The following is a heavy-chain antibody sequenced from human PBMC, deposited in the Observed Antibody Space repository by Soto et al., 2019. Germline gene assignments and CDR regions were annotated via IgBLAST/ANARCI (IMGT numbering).Heavy chain of an antibody. CDR2: IYYGGTT. D-gene: IGHD2-2*01. V-gene: IGHV4-59*08. CDR3: ARVVGGYYYGMDV. CDR1: GGSLSPNY. J-gene: IGHJ6*02. Sequence: SETLSLTCTVSGGSLSPNYWSWIRQPPGKGLEWIGYIYYGGTTTNNPSLNSRVAISIDTSKNQFSLTLRSVTAADTAVYYCARVVGGYYYGMDVWGQGTTVTVSS.